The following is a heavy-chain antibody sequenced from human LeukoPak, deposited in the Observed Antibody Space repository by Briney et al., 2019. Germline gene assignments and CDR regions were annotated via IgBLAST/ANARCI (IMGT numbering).Heavy chain of an antibody. V-gene: IGHV1-46*01. D-gene: IGHD3-10*01. J-gene: IGHJ4*02. CDR3: ARDSGMVRGTVDY. Sequence: AAVKVSCKSSGYTFTSYYMYWVRQAPGQGLEWMGIINYSSGSTSYPQKFQGRVTMTRDTSTSTIYMELSSLRSEDTAVYYCARDSGMVRGTVDYWGQGTLVT. CDR1: GYTFTSYY. CDR2: INYSSGST.